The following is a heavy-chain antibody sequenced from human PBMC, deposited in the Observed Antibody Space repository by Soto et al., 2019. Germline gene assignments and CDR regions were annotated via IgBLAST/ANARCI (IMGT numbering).Heavy chain of an antibody. CDR2: ISAHNGDT. J-gene: IGHJ4*02. Sequence: ASVKVSCKASGYTFNYYGISWVRQAPGQGLEWVGWISAHNGDTKYAQNLQGRLTLTTDTSTSTADMELTSLTSDDTAVYYCATDWSRYFDSSGLMWLYWGQGTLVTVSS. V-gene: IGHV1-18*04. CDR3: ATDWSRYFDSSGLMWLY. D-gene: IGHD3-22*01. CDR1: GYTFNYYG.